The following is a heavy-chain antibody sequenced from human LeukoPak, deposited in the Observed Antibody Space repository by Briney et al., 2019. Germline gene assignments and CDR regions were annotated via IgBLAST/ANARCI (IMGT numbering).Heavy chain of an antibody. D-gene: IGHD3-10*01. V-gene: IGHV3-23*01. J-gene: IGHJ6*03. Sequence: GGSLRLSCAASGFTFITYGMSWVRQAPGKGLEWVSAISGSGGSTYYADSVKGRFTISRDNSKNTLYLQMDSLRAEDTAVYYCAKDRITMVRGVTTDPGPVYYYYYMDVWGKGTTVTISS. CDR3: AKDRITMVRGVTTDPGPVYYYYYMDV. CDR2: ISGSGGST. CDR1: GFTFITYG.